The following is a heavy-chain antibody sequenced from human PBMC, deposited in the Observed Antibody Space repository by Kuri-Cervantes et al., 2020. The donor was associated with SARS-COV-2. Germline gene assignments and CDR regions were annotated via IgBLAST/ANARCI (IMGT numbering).Heavy chain of an antibody. Sequence: GESLKISCAASGFTFSSYAMSWVRQAPGKGLEWVSAISGSGGSTYYADSVKGRFTISRDNSKNTLYLQMNSLRAEDTAVYCCAKDEGDIVVVPAATGYWGQGTLVTVSS. V-gene: IGHV3-23*01. CDR2: ISGSGGST. CDR1: GFTFSSYA. CDR3: AKDEGDIVVVPAATGY. J-gene: IGHJ4*02. D-gene: IGHD2-2*01.